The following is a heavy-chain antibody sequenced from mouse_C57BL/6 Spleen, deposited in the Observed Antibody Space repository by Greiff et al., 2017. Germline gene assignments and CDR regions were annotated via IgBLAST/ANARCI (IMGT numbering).Heavy chain of an antibody. Sequence: EVKLVESGGDLVKPGGSLKLSCAASGFTFSSYGMSWVRQTPDKRLEWVATISSGGSYTYYPDSVKGRFTISRDNAKNTLYLQMSSLKSEDTAMYYCARLGITTEYYAMDYWGQGTSVTVSS. D-gene: IGHD2-4*01. CDR2: ISSGGSYT. CDR3: ARLGITTEYYAMDY. V-gene: IGHV5-6*02. J-gene: IGHJ4*01. CDR1: GFTFSSYG.